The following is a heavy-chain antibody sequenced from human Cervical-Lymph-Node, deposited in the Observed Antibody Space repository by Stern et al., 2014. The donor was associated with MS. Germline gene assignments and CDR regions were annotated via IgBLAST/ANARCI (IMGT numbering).Heavy chain of an antibody. CDR3: GREVAMTAGLLGF. D-gene: IGHD3-22*01. V-gene: IGHV5-51*01. CDR2: IFPSDSET. Sequence: VKLGQSGAEVKKPGESLKIACKGSGYSFSSYWIAWVRQMPGKGLEWMGMIFPSDSETRYSPSFEGQVTISVDKSTSTAYLHWSSLKASDTARYYCGREVAMTAGLLGFWGQGTQVIVS. CDR1: GYSFSSYW. J-gene: IGHJ4*02.